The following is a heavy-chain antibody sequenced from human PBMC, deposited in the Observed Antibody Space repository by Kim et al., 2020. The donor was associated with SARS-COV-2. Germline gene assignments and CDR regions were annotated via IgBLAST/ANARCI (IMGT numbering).Heavy chain of an antibody. J-gene: IGHJ5*02. CDR3: ARVRTLLWFGELRGGWFDP. D-gene: IGHD3-10*01. Sequence: SETLSLTCTVSGGSISSYYWSWIRQPPGKGLEWIGYIYYSGSTNYNPSLKSRVTISVDTSKNQFSLKLSSVTAADTAVYYCARVRTLLWFGELRGGWFDPWGQGTLVTVSS. CDR2: IYYSGST. CDR1: GGSISSYY. V-gene: IGHV4-59*01.